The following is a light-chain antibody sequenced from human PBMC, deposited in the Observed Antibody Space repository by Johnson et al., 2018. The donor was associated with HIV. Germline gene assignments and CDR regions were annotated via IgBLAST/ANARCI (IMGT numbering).Light chain of an antibody. V-gene: IGLV1-51*02. J-gene: IGLJ1*01. Sequence: QSVLTQPPSVSAAPGQKVTISCSGSSSNIGNNYVSWYQQLPGTAPKLLIYENNKRPSGIPDRFSGSKSGTSATLGITGLQTGDEADYYCGTWDSSLSAYVVGTGTKVPVL. CDR2: ENN. CDR1: SSNIGNNY. CDR3: GTWDSSLSAYV.